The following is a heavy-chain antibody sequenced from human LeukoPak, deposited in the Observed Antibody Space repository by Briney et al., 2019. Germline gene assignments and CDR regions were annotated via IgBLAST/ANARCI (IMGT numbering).Heavy chain of an antibody. D-gene: IGHD4-23*01. CDR2: ISSSGSTI. V-gene: IGHV3-11*04. J-gene: IGHJ2*01. CDR3: ARSTMVVTRGWYFDL. CDR1: GFTFSNYW. Sequence: GGSLRLSCAASGFTFSNYWMSWVRQAPGKGLEWVSYISSSGSTIYYADSVKGRFTISRDNAKNSLYLQMNSLRAEDTAVYYCARSTMVVTRGWYFDLWGRGTLVTVSS.